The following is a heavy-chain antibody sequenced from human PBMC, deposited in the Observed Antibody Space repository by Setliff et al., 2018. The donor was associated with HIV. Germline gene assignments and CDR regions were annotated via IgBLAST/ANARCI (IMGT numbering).Heavy chain of an antibody. CDR1: GGSISSYY. V-gene: IGHV4-4*09. Sequence: SETLSLTCTVSGGSISSYYWSWIRQPPGKGLEWIGYIYTSVSVNYNPSLNSRVTISVDTSKNQFSLKVNSVTAAETAVYYCARSPRIGVAGEFEYWGQGTLVTVSS. CDR3: ARSPRIGVAGEFEY. CDR2: IYTSVSV. D-gene: IGHD6-19*01. J-gene: IGHJ4*02.